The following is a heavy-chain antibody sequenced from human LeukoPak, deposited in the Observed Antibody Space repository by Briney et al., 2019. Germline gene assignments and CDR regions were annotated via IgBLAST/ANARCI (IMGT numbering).Heavy chain of an antibody. D-gene: IGHD5-18*01. CDR3: ASGKCTAIYGYYYYGMDV. J-gene: IGHJ6*02. V-gene: IGHV1-8*01. CDR2: MNPNSGNT. Sequence: ASVKVSCKASGYTFTSYDINWVRQATGQGLEWMGWMNPNSGNTGYAQKFQGRVTMTRNTSKSTAYMELSSLRSEDAAEYYGASGKCTAIYGYYYYGMDVWGQGTTVTVSS. CDR1: GYTFTSYD.